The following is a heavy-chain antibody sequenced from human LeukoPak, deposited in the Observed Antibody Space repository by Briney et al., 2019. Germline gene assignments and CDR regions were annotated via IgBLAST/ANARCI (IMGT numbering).Heavy chain of an antibody. CDR1: GGSISTYY. V-gene: IGHV4-4*07. J-gene: IGHJ3*02. CDR2: IYTSGST. D-gene: IGHD2-2*01. CDR3: ASWTREAYCSSTSCDAFDI. Sequence: SETLSLTCTVSGGSISTYYWSWIRQAAGKGLEWIGRIYTSGSTNYNPSLKSRLTISVDTSKNQFSLKLSSVTAADTAVYYCASWTREAYCSSTSCDAFDIWGQGTMVTVSS.